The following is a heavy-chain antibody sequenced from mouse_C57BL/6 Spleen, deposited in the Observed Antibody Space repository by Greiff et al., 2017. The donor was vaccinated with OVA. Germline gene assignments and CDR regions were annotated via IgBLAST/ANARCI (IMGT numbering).Heavy chain of an antibody. V-gene: IGHV1-78*01. J-gene: IGHJ4*01. Sequence: VQLVESDAELVKPGASVKISCKVSGYTFTDHTIHWMKQRPEQGLEWIGYIYPRDGSTKYNEKFKGKATLTADKSSSTAYMQLNSLTSEDSAVYFCARMGDYDDYAMDYWGQGTSVTVSS. CDR1: GYTFTDHT. CDR3: ARMGDYDDYAMDY. D-gene: IGHD2-4*01. CDR2: IYPRDGST.